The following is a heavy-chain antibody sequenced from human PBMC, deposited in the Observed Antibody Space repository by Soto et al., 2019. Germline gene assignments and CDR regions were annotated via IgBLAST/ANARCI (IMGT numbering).Heavy chain of an antibody. J-gene: IGHJ4*02. V-gene: IGHV3-30*18. Sequence: GGSLRLSCAASGFTFSSYGMHWVRQAPGKGLEWVAVISYDGSNKYYADSVKGRFTISRDNSKNTLYLQMNSLRAEDTAVYYCAKGYSSSFRTAGDYWGQGTLVTVSS. CDR3: AKGYSSSFRTAGDY. D-gene: IGHD6-13*01. CDR1: GFTFSSYG. CDR2: ISYDGSNK.